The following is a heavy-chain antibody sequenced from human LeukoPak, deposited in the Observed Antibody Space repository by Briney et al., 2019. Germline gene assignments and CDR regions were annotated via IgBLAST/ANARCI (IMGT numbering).Heavy chain of an antibody. CDR1: GYTFTSYG. J-gene: IGHJ5*02. V-gene: IGHV1-18*01. CDR3: ARDPNDYGDYVGGLDNWFDP. Sequence: ASVKVSCKASGYTFTSYGISWVRQAPGQGLEWMGWISAYNGNTNYAQKLQGRVTMTTDTSTSTAYMELRSLRSDDTAVYYCARDPNDYGDYVGGLDNWFDPWGQGTLVTVSS. D-gene: IGHD4-17*01. CDR2: ISAYNGNT.